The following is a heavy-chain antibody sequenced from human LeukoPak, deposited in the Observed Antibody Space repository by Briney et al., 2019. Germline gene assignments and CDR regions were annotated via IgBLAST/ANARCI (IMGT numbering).Heavy chain of an antibody. J-gene: IGHJ4*02. V-gene: IGHV3-48*03. D-gene: IGHD3-22*01. CDR2: ISASGTTI. Sequence: GGSLRLSCAASGFSFSSYEMNWVRQAPGKGLEWVSYISASGTTIYYADSVKGRFTISRDNSKNTLYLQMNSLRAEDTAVYYCARDWNYYDSSGYLDYWGQGTLVTVSS. CDR1: GFSFSSYE. CDR3: ARDWNYYDSSGYLDY.